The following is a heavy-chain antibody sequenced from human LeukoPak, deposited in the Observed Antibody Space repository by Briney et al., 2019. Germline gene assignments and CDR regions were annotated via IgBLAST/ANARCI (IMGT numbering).Heavy chain of an antibody. Sequence: GGSLRLSCAASGFTLSGYSMSWVRQAPGKGLEWVANIKQDGSEKYYVDSVKGRFTISRDNAKNSLYLQMNSLRAEDTAVYYCARRYGGYFDYWGQGTLVTVSS. CDR1: GFTLSGYS. J-gene: IGHJ4*02. V-gene: IGHV3-7*01. D-gene: IGHD1-14*01. CDR3: ARRYGGYFDY. CDR2: IKQDGSEK.